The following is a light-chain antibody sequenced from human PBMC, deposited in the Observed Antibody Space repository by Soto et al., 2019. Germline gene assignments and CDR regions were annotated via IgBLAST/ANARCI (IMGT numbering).Light chain of an antibody. CDR2: GNN. CDR3: QSYDSSLSGDYV. CDR1: SSNIGAGYD. J-gene: IGLJ1*01. Sequence: QSVLTQPPSVSGAPGQKVTISCTGSSSNIGAGYDVQWYQQLPEAAPKLLIYGNNNRPSGVPDRFSGSKSVTSASLAITGLQAEDEADYYCQSYDSSLSGDYVFGTGTKLTVL. V-gene: IGLV1-40*01.